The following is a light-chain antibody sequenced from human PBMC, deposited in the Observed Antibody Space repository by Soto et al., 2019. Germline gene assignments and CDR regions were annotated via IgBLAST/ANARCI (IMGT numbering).Light chain of an antibody. CDR2: GAS. CDR3: QRYGSSPLYT. Sequence: EIVLTQSPGTLSLSPGERATLSCRASQSVSSSYLGWYQQKPGQAPRLLIYGASSRATGITDMFSGSGSGTDFTLTISRLEREDFAVYYCQRYGSSPLYTFGQGTKLEIK. J-gene: IGKJ2*01. V-gene: IGKV3-20*01. CDR1: QSVSSSY.